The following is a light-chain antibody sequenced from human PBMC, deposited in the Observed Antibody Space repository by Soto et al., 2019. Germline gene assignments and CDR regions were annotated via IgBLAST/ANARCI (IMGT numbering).Light chain of an antibody. CDR1: QSVSSN. J-gene: IGKJ2*01. CDR3: QQYNNWPLEFT. Sequence: EIVMTQSPATLSVSPGERATLSCRASQSVSSNLAWYQQNPGQAPRLLIYGASTRATGIPARFSGSGSGTEFTLTICSLQSEDFAVYYCQQYNNWPLEFTFGQGTKLEIK. CDR2: GAS. V-gene: IGKV3-15*01.